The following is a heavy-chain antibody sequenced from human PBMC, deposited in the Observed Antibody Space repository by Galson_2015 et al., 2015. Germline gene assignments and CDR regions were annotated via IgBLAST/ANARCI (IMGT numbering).Heavy chain of an antibody. CDR1: GFTFSSNA. CDR2: TSGSGGST. Sequence: SLRLSCAASGFTFSSNAMSWVRQAPGKGLEWVSATSGSGGSTYYADSVQGRFTISRDNSKNTLYLQMNSLRVEDTAVYYCAKDRKTPGAWGQGTLVTVSS. V-gene: IGHV3-23*01. J-gene: IGHJ5*02. D-gene: IGHD1-14*01. CDR3: AKDRKTPGA.